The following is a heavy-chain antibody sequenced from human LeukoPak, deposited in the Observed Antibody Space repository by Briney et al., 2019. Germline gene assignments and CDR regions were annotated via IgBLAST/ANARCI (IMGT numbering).Heavy chain of an antibody. J-gene: IGHJ4*02. CDR1: GGSINNYN. CDR2: IYTSGST. CDR3: ARDLGRFSYDY. V-gene: IGHV4-4*07. Sequence: PSETLSLTSTVSGGSINNYNWSSIRQPARKGLEWIGRIYTSGSTNYNPSLKSRVTMSVDTSKNQFSLKLTSVTAADTAVYYCARDLGRFSYDYWGQGTLVTVSS. D-gene: IGHD3-10*01.